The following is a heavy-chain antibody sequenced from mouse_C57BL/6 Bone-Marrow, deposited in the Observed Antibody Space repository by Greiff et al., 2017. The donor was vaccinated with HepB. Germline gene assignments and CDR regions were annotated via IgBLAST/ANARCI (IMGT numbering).Heavy chain of an antibody. CDR3: ARSPDYGSSYLDF. CDR1: GYNFTNYW. D-gene: IGHD1-1*01. J-gene: IGHJ2*01. V-gene: IGHV1-63*01. CDR2: IYPGGGYT. Sequence: VQLQQSGAELVRPGNSVKMSCKASGYNFTNYWIGWAKQRPGHGLEWIGDIYPGGGYTNYNEKFKGKATLTADKSSSTAYMQFSSLTSEDSAIYYCARSPDYGSSYLDFWGQGTTLTVSS.